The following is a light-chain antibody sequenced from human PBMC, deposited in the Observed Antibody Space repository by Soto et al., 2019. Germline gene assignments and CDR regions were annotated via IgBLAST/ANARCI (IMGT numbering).Light chain of an antibody. J-gene: IGKJ2*01. CDR3: QNYKRATNS. Sequence: DIQMTQSPSSLSASVGDRVTITCRASQDISNYLAWYQQKPGKVPKLLIYAASTLQTGVQSRFSVSGSGTIFTLTINSLQPEYVTTYYCQNYKRATNSFGRGNRLEIK. V-gene: IGKV1-27*01. CDR2: AAS. CDR1: QDISNY.